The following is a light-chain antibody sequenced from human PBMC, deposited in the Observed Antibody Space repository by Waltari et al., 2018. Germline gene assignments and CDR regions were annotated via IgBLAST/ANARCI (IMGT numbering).Light chain of an antibody. CDR1: SSNLGAGHD. Sequence: QSALTQPPSVTGAPGQRVTISCTGSSSNLGAGHDVNWYQHLPGTAPKVLIYGNSDRPSGVPDRFSASKSGTSASLAIIGLQAEDEGNYYCQSFDSNLGVLFGGGTKLTVL. J-gene: IGLJ2*01. CDR2: GNS. CDR3: QSFDSNLGVL. V-gene: IGLV1-40*01.